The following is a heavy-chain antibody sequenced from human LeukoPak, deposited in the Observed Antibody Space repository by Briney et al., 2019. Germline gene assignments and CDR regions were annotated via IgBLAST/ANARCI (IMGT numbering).Heavy chain of an antibody. CDR2: ISGSGGST. D-gene: IGHD1-26*01. V-gene: IGHV3-23*01. J-gene: IGHJ4*02. CDR1: GFTFSSYA. Sequence: PGRSLRLSCAASGFTFSSYAMHWVRQAPGKGLEWVSAISGSGGSTYYADSVKGRFTISRDNSKNTLYLQMNSLRAEDTAVYYCAKIPHILYSGSYLDYWGQGTLVTVSS. CDR3: AKIPHILYSGSYLDY.